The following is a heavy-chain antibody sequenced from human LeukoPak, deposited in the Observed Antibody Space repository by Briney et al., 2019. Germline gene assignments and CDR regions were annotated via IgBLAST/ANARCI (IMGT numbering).Heavy chain of an antibody. CDR3: ARQAAAGTLFPYYFDY. CDR1: GGSINGYF. J-gene: IGHJ4*02. CDR2: INHSGST. V-gene: IGHV4-59*08. D-gene: IGHD6-13*01. Sequence: SETLSLTCSVSGGSINGYFWSWIRQSPGKGLELIGFINHSGSTNYNPSLKNRLTLSVDTAKNQFSLRLRSVTAADTAVYYCARQAAAGTLFPYYFDYWGQGTLVTVSS.